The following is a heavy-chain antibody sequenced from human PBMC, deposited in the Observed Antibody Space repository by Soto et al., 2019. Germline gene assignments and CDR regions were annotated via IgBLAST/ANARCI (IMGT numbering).Heavy chain of an antibody. Sequence: GGSLRLSCAASGFTFSTYAMSWVRQAPGKGLEWVSAISGSGDSTYYADSVKGRFTISRDNSKNTLYLQMTTLIAEDTALYHCAKDHWGSYSGQGTLVTVSS. CDR2: ISGSGDST. V-gene: IGHV3-23*01. CDR1: GFTFSTYA. CDR3: AKDHWGSY. D-gene: IGHD3-16*01. J-gene: IGHJ4*02.